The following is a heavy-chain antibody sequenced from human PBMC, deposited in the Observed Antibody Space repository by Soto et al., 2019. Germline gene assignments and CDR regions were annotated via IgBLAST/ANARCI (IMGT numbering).Heavy chain of an antibody. CDR1: GGTFSNYT. CDR2: IIPVFGTT. Sequence: QVQLVQSGAEVKKPGSSVKVFCKASGGTFSNYTISWVRQAPGQGLEWMGGIIPVFGTTDYEQKFQGRVTVYADGSTSTAHMKLGRLGSADTALYYCSRSSPYIIVRKPTGNQDYYGMDVWGQGTTVTVSS. D-gene: IGHD3-22*01. CDR3: SRSSPYIIVRKPTGNQDYYGMDV. J-gene: IGHJ6*02. V-gene: IGHV1-69*01.